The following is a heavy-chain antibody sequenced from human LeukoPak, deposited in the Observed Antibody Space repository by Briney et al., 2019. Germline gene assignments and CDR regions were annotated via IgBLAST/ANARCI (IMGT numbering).Heavy chain of an antibody. CDR3: AREKPELDY. V-gene: IGHV3-48*03. CDR1: GFTFSSYE. CDR2: ISSSGSTI. J-gene: IGHJ4*02. Sequence: GGSLRLSCAASGFTFSSYEMTWVRQAPGKGLEWVSYISSSGSTIYYADSVKGRFTISRDNAKNSLYLQMKSLRVEDTAVYYCAREKPELDYWGQGTLVTVSS.